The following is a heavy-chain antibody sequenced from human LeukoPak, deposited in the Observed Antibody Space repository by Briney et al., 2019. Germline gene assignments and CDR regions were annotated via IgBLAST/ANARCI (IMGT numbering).Heavy chain of an antibody. CDR2: ITYDGYYK. D-gene: IGHD5-24*01. CDR3: ARGVRDGYNLFDY. V-gene: IGHV3-30*03. CDR1: GFTFTSYG. J-gene: IGHJ4*02. Sequence: PGTSLRLSCAASGFTFTSYGMHWVRQSPGKGLEWVALITYDGYYKYYSDSVKGRFTISSDTSKNTLYLQMNSLRAEDTAVYYCARGVRDGYNLFDYWGQGTLVTVSS.